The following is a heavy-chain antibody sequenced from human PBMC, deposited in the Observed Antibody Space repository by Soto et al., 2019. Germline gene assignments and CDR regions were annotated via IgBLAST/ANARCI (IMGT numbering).Heavy chain of an antibody. CDR3: ARGGIFAVTKGYFDY. J-gene: IGHJ4*02. CDR2: INYSGNT. D-gene: IGHD4-17*01. CDR1: GGSISSGGYY. Sequence: QVQLQESGPGLVKPSQTLSLTCTVSGGSISSGGYYWNWIRQPPGKGLEWIGYINYSGNTNYNPSLKSRVTVSVDTSKNQFSLKLSSVTAADTAVYYCARGGIFAVTKGYFDYWGQGTLVTVSS. V-gene: IGHV4-31*03.